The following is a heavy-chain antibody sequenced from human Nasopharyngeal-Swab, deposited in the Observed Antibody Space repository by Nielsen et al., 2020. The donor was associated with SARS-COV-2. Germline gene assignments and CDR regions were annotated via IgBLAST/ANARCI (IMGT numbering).Heavy chain of an antibody. D-gene: IGHD6-19*01. CDR2: ISYDGTNK. J-gene: IGHJ4*02. CDR1: GFTFSSYG. V-gene: IGHV3-30*03. Sequence: GESLKISCAASGFTFSSYGIHWVRQVPGKELEWVAVISYDGTNKYYTDSVKGRFTISRDNSKNTLYLQMNSLRAEDTAVYYCARDPHGLWLAPDFDYWGQGTLVTVSS. CDR3: ARDPHGLWLAPDFDY.